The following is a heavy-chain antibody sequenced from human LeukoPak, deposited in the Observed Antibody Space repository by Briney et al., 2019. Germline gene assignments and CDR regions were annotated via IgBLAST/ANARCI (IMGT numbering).Heavy chain of an antibody. CDR2: IYTGGST. V-gene: IGHV4-4*07. Sequence: PSETLSLTCTVSGGSISSYYWSWIRQPAGKGLEWIGRIYTGGSTNYNPSLKSRGTMSVETSKNQFSLKLSSVTAADTAVYYCARQGSCRSTSCPFDYWGQGTLVTVSS. J-gene: IGHJ4*02. D-gene: IGHD2-2*01. CDR1: GGSISSYY. CDR3: ARQGSCRSTSCPFDY.